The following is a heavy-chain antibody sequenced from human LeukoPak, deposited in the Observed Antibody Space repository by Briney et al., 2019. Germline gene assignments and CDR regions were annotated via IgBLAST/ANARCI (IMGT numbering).Heavy chain of an antibody. J-gene: IGHJ4*02. Sequence: PSETLSLTCTVSGGSISSGGYYWSWIRQHPGKGLEWIGYIYYSGSTKYNPSLKSRVTISIDTSKNQFSLKLSSVTAADTAVYYCARDPGYCSGSSCYGLGPEGYWGQGTLVTVSS. V-gene: IGHV4-61*08. D-gene: IGHD2-15*01. CDR2: IYYSGST. CDR1: GGSISSGGYY. CDR3: ARDPGYCSGSSCYGLGPEGY.